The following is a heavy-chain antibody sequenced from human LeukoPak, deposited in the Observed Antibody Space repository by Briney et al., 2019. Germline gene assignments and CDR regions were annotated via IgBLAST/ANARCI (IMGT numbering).Heavy chain of an antibody. CDR3: ARTRTMVRGVILYYFDY. CDR1: GGSISSYY. CDR2: IYYSGST. V-gene: IGHV4-59*06. J-gene: IGHJ4*02. Sequence: NPSETLSLTCTVSGGSISSYYWSWIRQPPGKGLEWIGYIYYSGSTYYNPSLKSRVTISVDTSKNQFSLKLSSVTAADTAVYYCARTRTMVRGVILYYFDYWGQGTLVTVSS. D-gene: IGHD3-10*01.